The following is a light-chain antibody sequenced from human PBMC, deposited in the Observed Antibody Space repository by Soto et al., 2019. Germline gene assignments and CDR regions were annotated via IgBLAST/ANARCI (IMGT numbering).Light chain of an antibody. V-gene: IGKV1-5*01. CDR1: QSITNW. CDR2: DAS. Sequence: DIQMTQSPSTLSAYVGDRVTITCRASQSITNWVAWYQQKPGKAPKLLIYDASNLESGVPSRFSGGGSGTDFTLTVGSLQPDDFATYYCQQYNNYSPTFGQGTKVEV. J-gene: IGKJ1*01. CDR3: QQYNNYSPT.